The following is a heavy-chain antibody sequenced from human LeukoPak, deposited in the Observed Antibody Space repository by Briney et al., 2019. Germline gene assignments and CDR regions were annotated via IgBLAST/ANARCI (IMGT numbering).Heavy chain of an antibody. V-gene: IGHV4-59*08. CDR2: IYYSGTT. D-gene: IGHD2-21*02. Sequence: SETLSLTCTVSGASFTSNYWSWIRQPPGKGLEWIGYIYYSGTTTYNPSLERRVTMSVDMSKTQFSLRPNSVTATDTAVYYCARLDCGGDCYVDYWGQGTLVTVSS. CDR1: GASFTSNY. J-gene: IGHJ4*02. CDR3: ARLDCGGDCYVDY.